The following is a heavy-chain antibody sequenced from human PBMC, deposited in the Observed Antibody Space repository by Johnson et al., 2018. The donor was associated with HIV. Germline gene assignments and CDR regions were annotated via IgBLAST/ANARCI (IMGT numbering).Heavy chain of an antibody. J-gene: IGHJ3*01. CDR1: GFTFSSYA. Sequence: QVQLVESGGGLVQPGGSLRLSCAASGFTFSSYAMSWVRQAPGKGLEWVAVISYDGSNKYYADSVKGRLTISRDSSKNTLYLQMNSLRAEDTAVYYCARGTYYYDTSGYLTRPRAFDVWGQGTTVTVSS. V-gene: IGHV3-30*03. CDR2: ISYDGSNK. D-gene: IGHD3-22*01. CDR3: ARGTYYYDTSGYLTRPRAFDV.